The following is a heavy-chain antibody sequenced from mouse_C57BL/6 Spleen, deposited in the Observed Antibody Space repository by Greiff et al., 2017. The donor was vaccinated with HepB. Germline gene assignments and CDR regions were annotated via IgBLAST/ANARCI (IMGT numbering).Heavy chain of an antibody. V-gene: IGHV1-9*01. CDR2: ILPGSGST. D-gene: IGHD1-1*01. CDR1: GYTFTGYW. J-gene: IGHJ3*01. CDR3: ARWYGSSYGAY. Sequence: QVQLQQSGAELMKPGASVKLSCKATGYTFTGYWIEWVKQRPGHGLEWIGEILPGSGSTNYNEKFKGKATLTAATSSNTAYMQLSSLTKEDSAIYYCARWYGSSYGAYWGQGTLVTVSA.